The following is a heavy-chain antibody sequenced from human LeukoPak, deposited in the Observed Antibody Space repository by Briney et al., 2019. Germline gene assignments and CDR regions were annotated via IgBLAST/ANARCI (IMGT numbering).Heavy chain of an antibody. CDR2: ISWNSGSI. J-gene: IGHJ3*02. CDR1: GFTFDDYA. V-gene: IGHV3-9*01. CDR3: ARSYDAFDI. Sequence: GGSLRLSCAASGFTFDDYAMHWVRQAPGKGLEWVSGISWNSGSIGYADSVKGRFTISRDNAKNSLYLQMNSLRAEDTAVYYCARSYDAFDIWGPGTMVTVSS.